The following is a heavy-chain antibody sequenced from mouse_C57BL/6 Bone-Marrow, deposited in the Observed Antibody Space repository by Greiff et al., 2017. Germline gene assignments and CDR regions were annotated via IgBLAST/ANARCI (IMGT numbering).Heavy chain of an antibody. CDR3: AREFPFITTVVATGDY. Sequence: VQLQQSGPELVKPGASVKISCKASGYTFTDYYINWVKQRPGQGLEWIGWIYPGSGNTKYNEKFKGKATLTVDTSSSTAYMQLSSLTSEDSAVYFCAREFPFITTVVATGDYWGQGTSVTVSS. D-gene: IGHD1-1*01. V-gene: IGHV1-84*01. CDR2: IYPGSGNT. CDR1: GYTFTDYY. J-gene: IGHJ4*01.